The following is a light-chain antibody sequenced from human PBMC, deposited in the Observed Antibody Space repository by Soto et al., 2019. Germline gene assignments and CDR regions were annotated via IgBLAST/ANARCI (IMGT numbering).Light chain of an antibody. J-gene: IGKJ1*01. CDR2: KAS. V-gene: IGKV1-5*03. Sequence: DIQMTQSPSTLSASVGDRVTITCRASQTISSWLAWYQQKPGKAPKLLIYKASSLESVVSSRFSGSGSGTEFTLTISSLQSDDFATYYCQQYNSYPWTFGQGTRVEIK. CDR1: QTISSW. CDR3: QQYNSYPWT.